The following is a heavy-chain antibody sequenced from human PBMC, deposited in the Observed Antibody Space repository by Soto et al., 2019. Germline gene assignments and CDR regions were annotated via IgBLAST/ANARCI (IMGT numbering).Heavy chain of an antibody. V-gene: IGHV3-21*01. CDR3: ARHSHCQLYFDY. Sequence: GWSLRLSCEASGFTFSSYSMNWVRQAPGKGLEWVALVSYDSNYIYYADSVKGRFSISRDNAKNSVYLLMNSLRVEDTAVDYCARHSHCQLYFDYWGPGALVTVSS. CDR2: VSYDSNYI. J-gene: IGHJ4*01. D-gene: IGHD1-1*01. CDR1: GFTFSSYS.